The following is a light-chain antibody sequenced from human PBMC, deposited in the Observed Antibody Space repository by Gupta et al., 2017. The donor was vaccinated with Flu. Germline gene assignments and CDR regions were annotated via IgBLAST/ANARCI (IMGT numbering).Light chain of an antibody. Sequence: VTISCSGGNSNIGNKFVSWYQQLPGTAPKLLIYENNQRPSGIPARFSGSKSGTSATLGITELQTEDEAADYCVAWDTSLSAGVFGGGTKLTVL. CDR2: ENN. CDR3: VAWDTSLSAGV. CDR1: NSNIGNKF. V-gene: IGLV1-51*02. J-gene: IGLJ3*02.